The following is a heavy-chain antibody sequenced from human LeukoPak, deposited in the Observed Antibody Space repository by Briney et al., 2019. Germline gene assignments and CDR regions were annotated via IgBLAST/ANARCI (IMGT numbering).Heavy chain of an antibody. Sequence: SETLSLTCTVSGGSISSYYWSWIRQPAGKGLEWIGRIYTSGSTNYNPSLKSRVTMSVDTSKNQFSLKLSSVTAADTAVYYCARGPYSSSWYVRYYYYYYMDVWGRGTTVTVSS. D-gene: IGHD6-13*01. J-gene: IGHJ6*03. V-gene: IGHV4-4*07. CDR3: ARGPYSSSWYVRYYYYYYMDV. CDR1: GGSISSYY. CDR2: IYTSGST.